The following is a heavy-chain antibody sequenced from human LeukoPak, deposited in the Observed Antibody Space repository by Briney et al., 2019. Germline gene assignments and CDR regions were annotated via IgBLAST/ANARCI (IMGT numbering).Heavy chain of an antibody. CDR1: GGTFSSYA. Sequence: ASVKVSCKASGGTFSSYAISWVRQAPGQGLEWMGGIIPIFGTANYAQKFQGRVTITADESTSTAYMELSSLRSEDTAVYYCAREGGPYRPLDYSGQGTLVTVAS. CDR2: IIPIFGTA. J-gene: IGHJ4*02. CDR3: AREGGPYRPLDY. V-gene: IGHV1-69*13.